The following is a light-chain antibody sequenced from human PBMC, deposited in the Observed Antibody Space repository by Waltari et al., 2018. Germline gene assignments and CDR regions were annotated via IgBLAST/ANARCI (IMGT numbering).Light chain of an antibody. V-gene: IGKV3-15*01. CDR2: GAS. Sequence: EIVMTQSPATLSVSPGERATLSCRASQSVSSNLAWYQQKPGQALRLLIYGASTRATGIPGRFGGSVSGTEFTLTISRLQSEDFAVYYCQQYSNWPYTFGQGTKLEIK. CDR1: QSVSSN. CDR3: QQYSNWPYT. J-gene: IGKJ2*01.